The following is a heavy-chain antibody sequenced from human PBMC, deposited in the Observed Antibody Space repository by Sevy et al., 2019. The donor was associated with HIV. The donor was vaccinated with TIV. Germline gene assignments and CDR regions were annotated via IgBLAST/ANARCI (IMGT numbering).Heavy chain of an antibody. Sequence: SLRLSCAASGFTFNTHAMHWVRQAPGKGLEWVALISYDGSIKYYADSVKGRLTISRDNSKNTLSLQMNSLRIEDTAVYYCAREGGYTSAWSPGNYWGQGTLVTVSS. J-gene: IGHJ4*02. D-gene: IGHD6-19*01. V-gene: IGHV3-30*04. CDR1: GFTFNTHA. CDR3: AREGGYTSAWSPGNY. CDR2: ISYDGSIK.